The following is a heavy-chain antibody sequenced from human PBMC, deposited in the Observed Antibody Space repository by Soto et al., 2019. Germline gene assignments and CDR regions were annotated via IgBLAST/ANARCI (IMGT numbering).Heavy chain of an antibody. CDR1: GFTFSSYG. J-gene: IGHJ4*02. D-gene: IGHD6-13*01. CDR2: ISYDGSNK. V-gene: IGHV3-30*18. CDR3: AKYSSGIAAAGNVDY. Sequence: QVQLVESGGGVVQPGRSLRLSCAASGFTFSSYGMHWVRQAPGKGLEWVAVISYDGSNKYYADSVKGRFTISRDNSKNTLYMQMNSLKAEDTAVYYCAKYSSGIAAAGNVDYWGQGTLVTVSS.